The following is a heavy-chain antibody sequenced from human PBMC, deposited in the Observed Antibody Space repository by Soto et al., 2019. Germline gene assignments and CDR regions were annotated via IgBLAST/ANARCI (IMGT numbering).Heavy chain of an antibody. CDR3: ARGHSTDCSNGVCSFFYNHEMDV. Sequence: ASVKVSCKASGYSFTDYHIHWVRQAPGQGLEWLGRVNPKSGGTSTAQKFQGWVTMTRDRSISTVYMELTRLRSDDTAVYFCARGHSTDCSNGVCSFFYNHEMDVWGQGTTVTVSS. CDR2: VNPKSGGT. CDR1: GYSFTDYH. J-gene: IGHJ6*02. V-gene: IGHV1-2*04. D-gene: IGHD2-8*01.